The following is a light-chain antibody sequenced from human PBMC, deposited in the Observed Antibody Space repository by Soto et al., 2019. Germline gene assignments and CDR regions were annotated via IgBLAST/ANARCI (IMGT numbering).Light chain of an antibody. CDR1: SSDVGGYNY. CDR3: RSYAGSYTYV. CDR2: DVS. Sequence: QSALTQPRSVSGSPGKSVTIYCTGTSSDVGGYNYVSWYQQLPGKASKLMIYDVSNRPSGVPDRFSGSKSSNTASLTISGLKAEDEPDYNCRSYAGSYTYVFGTGTKVTVL. J-gene: IGLJ1*01. V-gene: IGLV2-11*01.